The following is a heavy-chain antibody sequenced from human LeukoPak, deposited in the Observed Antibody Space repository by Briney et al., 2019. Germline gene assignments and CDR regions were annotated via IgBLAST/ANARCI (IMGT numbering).Heavy chain of an antibody. J-gene: IGHJ4*02. CDR1: GFTFSSHW. V-gene: IGHV3-74*01. Sequence: PGGSLRLSCAASGFTFSSHWMHWVRQAPGKGLVWVSRINSDGSSTIYADSVEGRFTVCSDNAHNTLYVQMNSLRAEDTAVYYCARGPPYGSGSYYPGDYWGQGTLVTVSS. CDR3: ARGPPYGSGSYYPGDY. CDR2: INSDGSST. D-gene: IGHD3-10*01.